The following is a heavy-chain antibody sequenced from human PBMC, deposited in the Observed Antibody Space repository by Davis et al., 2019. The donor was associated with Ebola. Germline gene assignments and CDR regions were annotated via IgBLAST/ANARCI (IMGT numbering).Heavy chain of an antibody. Sequence: GESLKISCAISGLSLAPYGMHWVRQAPGKGLEWVSMSLNDETTQYYGESVRGRFTISRDNSNNMIYLQMNSLRAEDTAVYYCARDHLEGSLDYWGQGTLVTVPS. CDR3: ARDHLEGSLDY. V-gene: IGHV3-33*01. CDR1: GLSLAPYG. D-gene: IGHD1-26*01. J-gene: IGHJ4*02. CDR2: SLNDETTQ.